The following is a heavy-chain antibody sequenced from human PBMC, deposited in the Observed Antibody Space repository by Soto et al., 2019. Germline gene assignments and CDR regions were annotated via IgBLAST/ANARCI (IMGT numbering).Heavy chain of an antibody. CDR2: ISWDGGST. J-gene: IGHJ6*01. CDR1: GFTFDDYA. Sequence: LSLTCAASGFTFDDYAMHWVRQAPGKGLEWVSLISWDGGSTYYADSVKGRFTISRDNSKNSLYLQMNSLRAEDTALYYCAKDIHGGYARTYYYGMDVWGQGTTVTVSS. CDR3: AKDIHGGYARTYYYGMDV. V-gene: IGHV3-43D*04. D-gene: IGHD5-12*01.